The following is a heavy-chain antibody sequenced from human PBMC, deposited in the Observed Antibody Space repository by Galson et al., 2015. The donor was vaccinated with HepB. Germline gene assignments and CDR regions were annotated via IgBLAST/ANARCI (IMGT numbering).Heavy chain of an antibody. Sequence: SLRLSCAASGFTFSSYEMNWVRQAPGKGLEWVSYISSSGSTIYYADSVKGRFTISRDNAKNSLYLQMNSLRAEDTAVYYCAKGGVVLQRPFDYWGQGTLVTVSS. CDR1: GFTFSSYE. D-gene: IGHD4/OR15-4a*01. CDR2: ISSSGSTI. CDR3: AKGGVVLQRPFDY. V-gene: IGHV3-48*03. J-gene: IGHJ4*02.